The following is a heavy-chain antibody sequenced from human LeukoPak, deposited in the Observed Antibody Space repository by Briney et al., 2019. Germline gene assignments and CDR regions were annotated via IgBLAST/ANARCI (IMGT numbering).Heavy chain of an antibody. CDR3: AREWLYDSSGYLDY. CDR2: IKQDGSEK. V-gene: IGHV3-7*01. Sequence: GGSLRLSCAASGFTFSSYWMSWVRQAPGKGLEWVANIKQDGSEKYYVDSVKGRFTISRDNAKNSLYLQMNSLRAEDTAVYYCAREWLYDSSGYLDYWGQGTLVTVSS. D-gene: IGHD3-22*01. J-gene: IGHJ4*02. CDR1: GFTFSSYW.